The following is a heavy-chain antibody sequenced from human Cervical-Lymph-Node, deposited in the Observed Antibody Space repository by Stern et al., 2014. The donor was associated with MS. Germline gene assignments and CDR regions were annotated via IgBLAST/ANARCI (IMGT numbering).Heavy chain of an antibody. D-gene: IGHD2-15*01. J-gene: IGHJ4*02. Sequence: EVQLVEPGAEVKKPGESLKISCKGSGYSFSSYWIGWVRQMPGKGLERMGVIHPGDPDTRYSPSFQGQVPISADKSISTAYLQWSSLKASDTAMYYCARHGLGYCNFGSCYWENEPLGYWGQGTLVTVSS. CDR1: GYSFSSYW. CDR2: IHPGDPDT. CDR3: ARHGLGYCNFGSCYWENEPLGY. V-gene: IGHV5-51*01.